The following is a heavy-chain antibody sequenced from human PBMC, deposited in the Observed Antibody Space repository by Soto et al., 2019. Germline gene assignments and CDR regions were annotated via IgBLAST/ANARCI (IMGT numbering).Heavy chain of an antibody. D-gene: IGHD6-6*01. Sequence: ASVKISCEACGETVSSYYMHWVRQAPGQGLEWMGIINPSGGSTSYAQKFQGRVTMTRDTSTSTVYMELSSLRSEDTAVYYCARETSSSSGYYYGMDVWGQGTTVTVSS. CDR2: INPSGGST. J-gene: IGHJ6*02. CDR1: GETVSSYY. V-gene: IGHV1-46*01. CDR3: ARETSSSSGYYYGMDV.